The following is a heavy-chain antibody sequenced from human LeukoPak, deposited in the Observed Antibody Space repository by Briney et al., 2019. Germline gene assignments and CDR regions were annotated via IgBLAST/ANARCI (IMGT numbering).Heavy chain of an antibody. CDR2: ISAYNGNT. V-gene: IGHV1-18*01. Sequence: GASVKVSCKASGYTFTSYGISRVRQAPGQGLEWMGWISAYNGNTNYAQKLQGGVTMTTDTSTSTAYMELSRLRSDDTAVYYCAREARIAARGGNDYWGQGTLVTVSS. CDR3: AREARIAARGGNDY. J-gene: IGHJ4*02. CDR1: GYTFTSYG. D-gene: IGHD6-6*01.